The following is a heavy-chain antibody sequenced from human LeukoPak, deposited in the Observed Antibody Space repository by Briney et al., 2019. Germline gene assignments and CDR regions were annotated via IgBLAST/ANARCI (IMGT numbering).Heavy chain of an antibody. V-gene: IGHV3-15*01. CDR2: IKSKTDGETT. Sequence: GGSLRLSCAAYGFTFSNAWMSWDRQAPGKGLEWVGHIKSKTDGETTSYATPVKGRFTISRDDSKNTLYLQLNSLRAEDTGLYYCTTGWVPESVAFDIWGQGTLVTVSS. CDR1: GFTFSNAW. CDR3: TTGWVPESVAFDI. J-gene: IGHJ4*02. D-gene: IGHD1-26*01.